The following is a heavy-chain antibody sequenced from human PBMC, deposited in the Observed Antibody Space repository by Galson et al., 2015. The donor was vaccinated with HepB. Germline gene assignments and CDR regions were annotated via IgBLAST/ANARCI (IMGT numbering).Heavy chain of an antibody. Sequence: ETLSLTCTVSGGSVNSGSYYWSWIRQPPGKGLEWVGYIYYSGSTTYNPSLKSRVTISVDTSKNQLSLNLRSVTAADTAVYYCARELASAGGIDYWGQGALVTVSS. J-gene: IGHJ4*02. CDR3: ARELASAGGIDY. CDR2: IYYSGST. V-gene: IGHV4-61*01. CDR1: GGSVNSGSYY. D-gene: IGHD3-16*01.